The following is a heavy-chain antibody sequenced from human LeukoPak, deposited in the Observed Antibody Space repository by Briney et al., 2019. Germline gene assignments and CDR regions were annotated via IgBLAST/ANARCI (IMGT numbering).Heavy chain of an antibody. CDR2: INPSGGST. CDR3: ARALRYCSTTSCQYYFDY. J-gene: IGHJ4*02. CDR1: GYTFTSYY. D-gene: IGHD2-2*01. V-gene: IGHV1-46*01. Sequence: ASVKVSCKASGYTFTSYYMHWVRQAPGQGLEWMGIINPSGGSTSYAQKFQGRVTMTRNTSISTAYMELSSLKSEDTAVYYCARALRYCSTTSCQYYFDYWGQGTLLTVSS.